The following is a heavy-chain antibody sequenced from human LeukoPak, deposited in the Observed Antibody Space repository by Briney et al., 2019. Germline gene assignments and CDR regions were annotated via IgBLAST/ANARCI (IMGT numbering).Heavy chain of an antibody. J-gene: IGHJ4*02. Sequence: SETLSLTCAVYGGSFSGYYWSWIRQPPGKGLEWIGEINHSGSTNYNPSLKSRVTISVDTSKNQFSLKLSSVTAVDTAVYYCARERYFDWLFSPLDYWGQGTLVTVSS. CDR3: ARERYFDWLFSPLDY. CDR1: GGSFSGYY. V-gene: IGHV4-34*01. CDR2: INHSGST. D-gene: IGHD3-9*01.